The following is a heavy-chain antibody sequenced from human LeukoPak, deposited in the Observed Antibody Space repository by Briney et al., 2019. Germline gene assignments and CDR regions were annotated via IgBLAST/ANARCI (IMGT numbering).Heavy chain of an antibody. V-gene: IGHV3-30*18. Sequence: SGRSLRLSCAASGFAFSSYGMHWVRQAPGKGLEWVAVISYDGSNKYYADSVKGRFTISRDNSKNTLYLQMNSLRTEDTAVYSCAKDWDNWSYFFDYWGQGTLVTVSS. J-gene: IGHJ4*02. CDR2: ISYDGSNK. CDR1: GFAFSSYG. CDR3: AKDWDNWSYFFDY. D-gene: IGHD1-20*01.